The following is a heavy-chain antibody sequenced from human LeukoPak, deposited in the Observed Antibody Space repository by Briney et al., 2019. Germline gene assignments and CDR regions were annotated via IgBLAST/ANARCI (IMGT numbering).Heavy chain of an antibody. CDR3: ARDPGIAAANWFDP. Sequence: SETLSLTCTVSGGSISSSSYYWGWIRQPPGKGLEWFGSIYYSGSTYYNPSLKSRVTISVDTSKNQFSLKLSSVTAADTAVYYCARDPGIAAANWFDPWGQGTLVTVSS. CDR2: IYYSGST. CDR1: GGSISSSSYY. V-gene: IGHV4-39*07. D-gene: IGHD6-13*01. J-gene: IGHJ5*02.